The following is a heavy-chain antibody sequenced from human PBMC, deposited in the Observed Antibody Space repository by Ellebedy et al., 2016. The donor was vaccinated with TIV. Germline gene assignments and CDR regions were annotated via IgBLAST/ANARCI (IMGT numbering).Heavy chain of an antibody. V-gene: IGHV3-7*01. CDR2: IRQEGDEV. Sequence: GGSLRLSCPASGSSFRSYWMTWVRQAPGKGLEWVATIRQEGDEVFSVASVKGRFTISRDNAKHSLILQMNSLRFEDTAVYHCERRASYGDYAVQVNPWFDPWGQGTLVTVSS. CDR3: ERRASYGDYAVQVNPWFDP. CDR1: GSSFRSYW. J-gene: IGHJ5*02. D-gene: IGHD4-17*01.